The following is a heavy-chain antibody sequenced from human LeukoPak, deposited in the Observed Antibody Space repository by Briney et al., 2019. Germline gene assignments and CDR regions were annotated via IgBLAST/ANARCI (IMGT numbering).Heavy chain of an antibody. D-gene: IGHD3-22*01. CDR1: GGSIRSSSYY. V-gene: IGHV4-39*07. CDR2: INHSGST. CDR3: ARGSRVVVITLLGGMDV. Sequence: SETLSLTCSVSGGSIRSSSYYWSWIRQPPGKGLEWIGEINHSGSTNYNPSLKRRVTISVDTSKNQFSLKLSSVTAADTAVYYCARGSRVVVITLLGGMDVWGQGTTVTVSS. J-gene: IGHJ6*02.